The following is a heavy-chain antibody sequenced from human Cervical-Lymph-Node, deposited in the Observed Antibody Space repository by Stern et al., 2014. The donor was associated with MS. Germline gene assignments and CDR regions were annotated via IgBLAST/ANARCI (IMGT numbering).Heavy chain of an antibody. CDR3: AFGSYYFDA. V-gene: IGHV3-30*03. Sequence: VQLVESGGGVVQPGRSLRLSCAASGFTFNSSAMHWVRQAPGQGLEWMSLISDDGSTKAYADSAKGPLIIARVNSKNTLYLQMNSLRPEDTAIYYCAFGSYYFDAWGQGTLVTVSS. CDR2: ISDDGSTK. J-gene: IGHJ4*02. CDR1: GFTFNSSA. D-gene: IGHD3-10*01.